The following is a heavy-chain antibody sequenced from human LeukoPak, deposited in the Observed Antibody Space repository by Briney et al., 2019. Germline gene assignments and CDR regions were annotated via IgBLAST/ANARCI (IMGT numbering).Heavy chain of an antibody. CDR2: ISYDGSNK. Sequence: GGSLRLSCAASGFTFSSYAMHWVRQAPGKGLEWVAVISYDGSNKYYADSMKGRFTISRDNSKNTLYLQMNSLRAEDTAVYYCARDPGYSGYEPLDYWGQGTLVTVSS. CDR1: GFTFSSYA. V-gene: IGHV3-30-3*01. D-gene: IGHD5-12*01. CDR3: ARDPGYSGYEPLDY. J-gene: IGHJ4*02.